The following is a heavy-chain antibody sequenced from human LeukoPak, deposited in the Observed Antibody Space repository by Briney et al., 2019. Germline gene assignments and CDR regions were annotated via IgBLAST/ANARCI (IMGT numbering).Heavy chain of an antibody. CDR2: ISWNSGSM. V-gene: IGHV3-9*01. CDR3: AKDQSYYYDTSGYFLN. J-gene: IGHJ4*02. Sequence: GRSLRLSCAASGFTFDDYAMHWVRQAPGKGLEWVSSISWNSGSMGYADSVKGRFTISRDNAKNSLYLQMNSLRAEDTALYYCAKDQSYYYDTSGYFLNWGQGTLVTVSS. D-gene: IGHD3-22*01. CDR1: GFTFDDYA.